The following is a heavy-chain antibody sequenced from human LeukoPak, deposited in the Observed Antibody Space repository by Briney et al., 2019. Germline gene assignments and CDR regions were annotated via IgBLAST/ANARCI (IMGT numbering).Heavy chain of an antibody. CDR3: ANTPARWLRLEAFDY. Sequence: GGSLRLSCAASGFTFSSYAMSWVRQTPGKGLEWVSAISGSGGSTYYADSVQGRFTISRDNSMYTLYLQMNSLRAEDTAVYHCANTPARWLRLEAFDYWGRGTLVTVSS. V-gene: IGHV3-23*01. J-gene: IGHJ4*02. CDR2: ISGSGGST. D-gene: IGHD2-15*01. CDR1: GFTFSSYA.